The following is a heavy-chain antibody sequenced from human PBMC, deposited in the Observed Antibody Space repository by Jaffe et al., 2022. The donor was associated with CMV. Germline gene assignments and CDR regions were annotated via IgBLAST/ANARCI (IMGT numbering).Heavy chain of an antibody. J-gene: IGHJ5*02. CDR2: IYHSGST. CDR3: ARRLGYCSSTSCYGNWFDP. D-gene: IGHD2-2*01. V-gene: IGHV4-4*02. Sequence: QVQLQESGPGLVKPSGTLSLTCAVSGGSISSSNWWSWVRQPPGKGLEWIGEIYHSGSTNYNPSLKSRVTISVDKSKNQFSLKLSSVTAADTAVYYCARRLGYCSSTSCYGNWFDPWGQGTLVTVSS. CDR1: GGSISSSNW.